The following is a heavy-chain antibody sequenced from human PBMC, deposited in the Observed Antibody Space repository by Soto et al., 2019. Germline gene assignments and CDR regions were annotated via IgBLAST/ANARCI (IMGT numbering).Heavy chain of an antibody. D-gene: IGHD3-10*01. CDR1: GGSISSYY. V-gene: IGHV4-59*01. CDR2: IYYSGST. J-gene: IGHJ4*02. Sequence: PSETLSLTCTVSGGSISSYYWSWIRQPPGKGLEWIGYIYYSGSTNYNPSLKSRVTISVDTSKNQFSLKLSSVTAADTAVYYCARGVGRGVIRAYYFDYWGQGTLVTSPQ. CDR3: ARGVGRGVIRAYYFDY.